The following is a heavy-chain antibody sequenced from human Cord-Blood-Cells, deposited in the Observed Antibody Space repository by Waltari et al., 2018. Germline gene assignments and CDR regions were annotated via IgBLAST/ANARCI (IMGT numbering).Heavy chain of an antibody. CDR1: GFTFSSYA. CDR3: AKDRAAGSYFDY. D-gene: IGHD6-25*01. CDR2: MSGSGGST. V-gene: IGHV3-23*01. J-gene: IGHJ4*02. Sequence: EVQLLESGGGLVQPGGSLRLSCAASGFTFSSYAMSWVRQAPGKGLEWVSAMSGSGGSTYYADSVKGRFTISRDNSKNTLYLQMNSLRAEDTAVYYCAKDRAAGSYFDYWGQGTLVTVSS.